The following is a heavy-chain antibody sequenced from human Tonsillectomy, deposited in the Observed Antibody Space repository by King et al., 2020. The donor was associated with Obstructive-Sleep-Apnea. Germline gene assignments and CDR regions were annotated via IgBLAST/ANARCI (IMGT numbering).Heavy chain of an antibody. CDR3: ARGPQLLWFGELLVDY. CDR2: ISYDGSNK. J-gene: IGHJ4*02. CDR1: GLTFSSYA. D-gene: IGHD3-10*01. Sequence: VQLVESGGGVVQPGRSLRLSCAASGLTFSSYAMHWVRQAPGKGLEWVTIISYDGSNKYYADSVKGRFTISRDNSKNTLYLQMNSLRAEDTAVYYCARGPQLLWFGELLVDYWGQGTLVTVSS. V-gene: IGHV3-30-3*01.